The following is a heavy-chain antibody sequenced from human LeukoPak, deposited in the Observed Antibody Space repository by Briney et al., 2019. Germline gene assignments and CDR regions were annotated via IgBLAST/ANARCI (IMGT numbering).Heavy chain of an antibody. CDR2: IYVGDSET. D-gene: IGHD4-17*01. V-gene: IGHV5-51*01. CDR1: GNSISSYW. J-gene: IGHJ5*02. CDR3: ARLRDYGETNWFDP. Sequence: GESLQISCKASGNSISSYWIGWVRQVPGKGLEWMGIIYVGDSETIYRPSFQGQVTISADNSISTAYLQWSSLKASDTAMYYCARLRDYGETNWFDPWGQGTLVTVSS.